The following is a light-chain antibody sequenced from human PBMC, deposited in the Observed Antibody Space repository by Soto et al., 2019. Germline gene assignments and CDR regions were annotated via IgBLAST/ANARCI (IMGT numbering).Light chain of an antibody. J-gene: IGLJ1*01. CDR2: DVS. Sequence: QSVLTQPASVSGSPGQSITISCTGTSSDLGGNKYVSWYQHYPGKAPKLMICDVSNRPSGVSNRFSGSKSGNTASLTISGLQAEDEADYYCSAFTGTTYVFGTGTKLTVL. CDR3: SAFTGTTYV. CDR1: SSDLGGNKY. V-gene: IGLV2-14*03.